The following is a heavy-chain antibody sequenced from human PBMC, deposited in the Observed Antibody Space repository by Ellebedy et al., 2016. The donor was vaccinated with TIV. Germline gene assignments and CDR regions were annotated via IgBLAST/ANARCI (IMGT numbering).Heavy chain of an antibody. Sequence: SETLSLTCTVSGGSISSGGYYWSWIRQHPGKGLEWIGYIYYSGSTYYNPSLKSRVTISVDTSKNQFSLKLSSVTAADTAVYYCARELVAGTFFDYWGQGTLVTVSS. V-gene: IGHV4-31*03. CDR3: ARELVAGTFFDY. D-gene: IGHD6-19*01. CDR2: IYYSGST. J-gene: IGHJ4*02. CDR1: GGSISSGGYY.